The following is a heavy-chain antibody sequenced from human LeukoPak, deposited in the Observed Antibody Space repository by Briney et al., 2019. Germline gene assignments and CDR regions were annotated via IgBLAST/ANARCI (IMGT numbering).Heavy chain of an antibody. CDR2: ISYDVGNK. J-gene: IGHJ4*02. Sequence: GRSLRLSCAPSGFTFSSYGMHWVRQAPGKGLEWVTVISYDVGNKYYADSVKGRFTISRDNSKNTLYLQMNSLRAEDTAVYYCAKDEKRYCSSTSCYASDYWGQGTLVTVSS. V-gene: IGHV3-30*18. D-gene: IGHD2-2*01. CDR1: GFTFSSYG. CDR3: AKDEKRYCSSTSCYASDY.